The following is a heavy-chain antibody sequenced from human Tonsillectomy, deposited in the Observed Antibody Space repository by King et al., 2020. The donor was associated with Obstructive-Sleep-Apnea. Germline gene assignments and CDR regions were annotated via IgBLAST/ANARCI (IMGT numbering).Heavy chain of an antibody. CDR1: GGSFSDYY. D-gene: IGHD3-16*01. CDR2: INHRGST. V-gene: IGHV4-34*01. Sequence: QVQLQQWGAGLLKPSETLSLTCAVYGGSFSDYYWSWIRQPPGKGLEWIGEINHRGSTNYNPSLKSRVTISVDTSNNQFSLKLNSVTAADTAVYYCARGGGVAGVTRFDPWGQGTLVTVPS. J-gene: IGHJ5*02. CDR3: ARGGGVAGVTRFDP.